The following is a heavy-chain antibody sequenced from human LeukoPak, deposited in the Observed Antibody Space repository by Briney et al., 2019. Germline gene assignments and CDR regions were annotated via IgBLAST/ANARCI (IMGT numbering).Heavy chain of an antibody. Sequence: SETLSLTCAVYGGSFSGYYWSWIRQPPGKGLEWIGEINHSGSTNYNPSLKSRVTISVDTSKNQFSLKLSSVTAADTAVYYCARVSQPGSSWFDPWGQGTLVTVSS. V-gene: IGHV4-34*01. CDR1: GGSFSGYY. CDR3: ARVSQPGSSWFDP. CDR2: INHSGST. D-gene: IGHD3-10*01. J-gene: IGHJ5*02.